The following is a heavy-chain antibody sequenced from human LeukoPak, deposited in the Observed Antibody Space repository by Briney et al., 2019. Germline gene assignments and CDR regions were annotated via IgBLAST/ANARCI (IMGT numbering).Heavy chain of an antibody. J-gene: IGHJ4*02. CDR1: GFTLSTNA. Sequence: GGSLRLSCAVSGFTLSTNAMSWVRQAPGKGLAWVSAVGPSGTTFYADSVKGRFTISRDNSKNTLYLQMNSLRVEDTAVYYCVRGTYTADYWGQGTLVTVSS. CDR3: VRGTYTADY. CDR2: VGPSGTT. V-gene: IGHV3-23*01.